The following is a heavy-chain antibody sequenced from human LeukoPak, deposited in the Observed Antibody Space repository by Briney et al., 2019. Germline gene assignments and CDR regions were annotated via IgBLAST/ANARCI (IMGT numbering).Heavy chain of an antibody. CDR3: ARAAPRYYYDSSGYLLDY. D-gene: IGHD3-22*01. V-gene: IGHV3-11*01. J-gene: IGHJ4*02. Sequence: PGGSLRLSCAASGFTFSDYYMSWIRQAPGKGLEWVPYISSSGSTIYYADSVKGRFTISRDNAKNSLYLQMNSLRAEDTAVYYCARAAPRYYYDSSGYLLDYWGQGTLVTVSS. CDR2: ISSSGSTI. CDR1: GFTFSDYY.